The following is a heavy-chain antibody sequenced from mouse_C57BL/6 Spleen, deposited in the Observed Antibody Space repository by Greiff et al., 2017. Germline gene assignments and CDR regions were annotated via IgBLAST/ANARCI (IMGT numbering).Heavy chain of an antibody. Sequence: EVQLQQSGPELVKPGASVKMSCKASGYTFTDYNMHWVKQSHGKSLEWIGYINPNNGGTSYNQKFKGKATLTVNKSSSTAYMELRSLTSEDSAVYYCARHGNYVRYFDYWGQGTTLTVSS. D-gene: IGHD2-1*01. CDR2: INPNNGGT. CDR1: GYTFTDYN. CDR3: ARHGNYVRYFDY. J-gene: IGHJ2*01. V-gene: IGHV1-22*01.